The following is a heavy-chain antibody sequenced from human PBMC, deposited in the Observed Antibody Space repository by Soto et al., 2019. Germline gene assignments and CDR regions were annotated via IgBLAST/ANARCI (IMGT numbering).Heavy chain of an antibody. V-gene: IGHV3-21*01. D-gene: IGHD2-15*01. CDR2: ITSSSKYI. CDR3: ARDSGYCSGGSCYPGYFDP. Sequence: EVQLLESGGGLVQPGGSLRLSCAASGFTFSTYSMNWVRQAPGKGLEWVSFITSSSKYIYYTDSVKGRFTISRDNARNSLYLQMNSLRAEDTAVYYCARDSGYCSGGSCYPGYFDPWGQGTLVTVSS. CDR1: GFTFSTYS. J-gene: IGHJ5*02.